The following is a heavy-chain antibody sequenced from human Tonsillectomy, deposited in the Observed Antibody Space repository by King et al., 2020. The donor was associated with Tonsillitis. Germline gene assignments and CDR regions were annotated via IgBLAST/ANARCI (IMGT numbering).Heavy chain of an antibody. CDR3: ARLSSDAFDV. CDR1: GCTFSNYA. CDR2: LSYDVGNT. Sequence: QLVQSGGGVVQSGRSLRLSCAASGCTFSNYAMFWVRQAPGKGRDWVALLSYDVGNTYYADSVKGRFTISRDNSKNTLYLQMNSLRAEDTAVYYCARLSSDAFDVWGQGTMVTVSS. J-gene: IGHJ3*01. D-gene: IGHD6-6*01. V-gene: IGHV3-30*01.